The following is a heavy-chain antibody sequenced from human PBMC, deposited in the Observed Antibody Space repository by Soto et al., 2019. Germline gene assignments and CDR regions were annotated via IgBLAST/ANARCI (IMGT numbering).Heavy chain of an antibody. V-gene: IGHV1-18*01. CDR2: ISADNGHT. CDR3: ARDDRRAMAGDNWFDP. CDR1: GYTFSNYG. D-gene: IGHD6-19*01. Sequence: QVQLVQSGAEVKKPGASVRVSCKTSGYTFSNYGISWVRQAPGQGLEWMGWISADNGHTNFTQKLQGRVTMTTDTSTSTAYMELRSLRSHDTAVYYCARDDRRAMAGDNWFDPWGQGTLVTVSS. J-gene: IGHJ5*02.